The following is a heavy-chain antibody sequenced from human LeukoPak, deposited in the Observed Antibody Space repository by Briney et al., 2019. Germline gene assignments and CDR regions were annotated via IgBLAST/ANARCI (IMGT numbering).Heavy chain of an antibody. D-gene: IGHD5-12*01. CDR2: IYYSGST. CDR3: ARQGGSVLHYSDY. J-gene: IGHJ4*02. V-gene: IGHV4-39*01. CDR1: GGSISTISYY. Sequence: SETLSLTCTVSGGSISTISYYWGWIRQPPGKGLEWIGSIYYSGSTYYNPSLKSRVTISVDTSKNQFSLKLSSVTAADTAVYYCARQGGSVLHYSDYWGQGTLVTVSS.